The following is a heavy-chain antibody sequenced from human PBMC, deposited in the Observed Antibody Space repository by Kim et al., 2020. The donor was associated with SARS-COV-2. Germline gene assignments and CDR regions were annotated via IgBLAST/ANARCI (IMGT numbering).Heavy chain of an antibody. CDR2: LYYSGST. D-gene: IGHD3-10*01. V-gene: IGHV4-59*08. J-gene: IGHJ5*01. Sequence: SETLSLTCTVSGGSISSYYWSWIRQPPGKGLEWIGCLYYSGSTNCNPSLKSRVTISVDTSKNQFSLKLSSGTAADTTVYYCSRHSGMVRGVDSLGHGTL. CDR1: GGSISSYY. CDR3: SRHSGMVRGVDS.